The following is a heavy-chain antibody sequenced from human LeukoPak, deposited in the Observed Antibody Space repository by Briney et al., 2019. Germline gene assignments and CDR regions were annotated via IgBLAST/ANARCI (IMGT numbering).Heavy chain of an antibody. V-gene: IGHV1-3*01. Sequence: ASVKVSCKSSGYTFATHVLDWVRQAPGQRLEWMGWVNVANGNTQYSQKFQGRVTFTRDTSASAAYMEVNSLRSEDTALYYCARGRSGWLDFWGQGTLVTVSS. CDR3: ARGRSGWLDF. CDR2: VNVANGNT. CDR1: GYTFATHV. D-gene: IGHD3-3*01. J-gene: IGHJ5*01.